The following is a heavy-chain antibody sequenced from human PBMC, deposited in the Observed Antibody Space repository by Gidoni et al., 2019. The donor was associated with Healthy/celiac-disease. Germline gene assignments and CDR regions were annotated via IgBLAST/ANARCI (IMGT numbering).Heavy chain of an antibody. D-gene: IGHD1-26*01. V-gene: IGHV4-34*01. CDR3: ASSGSYFGFDY. CDR1: GGSFSGYS. CDR2: INHSGST. J-gene: IGHJ4*02. Sequence: QVQLPQWGAGLLKPSETLSLTCAVYGGSFSGYSWSWIRQPPGKGLEWIGEINHSGSTNYNPSLKSRVTISVDTSKNQFSLKLSSVTAADTAVYYCASSGSYFGFDYWGQGTLVTVSS.